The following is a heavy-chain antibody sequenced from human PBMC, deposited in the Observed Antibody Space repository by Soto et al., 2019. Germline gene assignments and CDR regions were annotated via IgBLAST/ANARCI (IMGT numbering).Heavy chain of an antibody. CDR1: GGSISSSDYY. J-gene: IGHJ4*02. CDR2: IYYSGNT. Sequence: PXETLTLTCTVSGGSISSSDYYWSWIRQHRGKGLEWIGYIYYSGNTYYNPSLKSRLTISVDTSKNQFSLKLNSVTAADTAVYYCARGLSAATVVTCYFDSWGQGPLVTVSS. D-gene: IGHD4-17*01. V-gene: IGHV4-31*03. CDR3: ARGLSAATVVTCYFDS.